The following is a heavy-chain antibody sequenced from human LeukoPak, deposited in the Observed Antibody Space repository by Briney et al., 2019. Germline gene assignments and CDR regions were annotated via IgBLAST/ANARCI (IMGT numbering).Heavy chain of an antibody. J-gene: IGHJ4*02. D-gene: IGHD3-10*01. V-gene: IGHV3-20*04. CDR2: INWNGGST. CDR3: ARARAGYYGSGSYYCPFGY. CDR1: GFTFDDYG. Sequence: GGSLRLSCAASGFTFDDYGMSWVRQAPGKGLEWVSGINWNGGSTGYADSVKGRFTISRDNAKNSLYLPMNSLRAEDTAVYYCARARAGYYGSGSYYCPFGYWGQGTLVTVSS.